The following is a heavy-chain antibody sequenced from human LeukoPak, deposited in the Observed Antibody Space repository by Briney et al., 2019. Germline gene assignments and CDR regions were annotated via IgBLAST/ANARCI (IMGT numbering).Heavy chain of an antibody. CDR2: IYYNGST. Sequence: PSETLSLTCSVSGGSISSYYWSWIRQPPGKGLEWIGYIYYNGSTSYSPSLRSRVTISVDTSKNQFSLKLSSVTAADTAVYYCARARGIAAHPFDYWGQGTLVTVSS. CDR1: GGSISSYY. J-gene: IGHJ4*02. CDR3: ARARGIAAHPFDY. V-gene: IGHV4-59*08. D-gene: IGHD6-6*01.